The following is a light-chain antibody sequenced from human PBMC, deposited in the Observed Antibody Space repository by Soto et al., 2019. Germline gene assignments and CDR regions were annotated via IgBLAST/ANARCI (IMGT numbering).Light chain of an antibody. CDR2: GAS. J-gene: IGKJ4*01. Sequence: EIMLTQSPGTLSLSPGERATLSCRASQSIASNDLAWYPQKPGQAPRLLIYGASSRATGISDRFSGSGSGTDFTLTISKLEPEDFAVYYCQQYGSSPALTFGGGTKVEIK. V-gene: IGKV3-20*01. CDR1: QSIASND. CDR3: QQYGSSPALT.